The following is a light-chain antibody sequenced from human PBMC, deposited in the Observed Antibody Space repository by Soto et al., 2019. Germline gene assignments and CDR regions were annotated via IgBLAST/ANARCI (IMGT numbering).Light chain of an antibody. V-gene: IGKV3-20*01. CDR3: QQYGSSPLT. CDR1: QSVSSSY. J-gene: IGKJ4*01. CDR2: GAS. Sequence: EIVLTQSPGTPSLSPGERATLSCRASQSVSSSYLAWYQQKPGQAPRLLIYGASSRAIGIPDRFSGSGSGTDFTLTISRLEPEDFAVYYCQQYGSSPLTFGGGTKVEIK.